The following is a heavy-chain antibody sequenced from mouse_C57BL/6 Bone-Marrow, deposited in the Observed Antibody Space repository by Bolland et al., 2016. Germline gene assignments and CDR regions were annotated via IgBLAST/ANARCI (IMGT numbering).Heavy chain of an antibody. Sequence: YISSGSSTIYYVDTVTGRFTISRDNAKNTLFLQMTSLRSEDTAMYYCARRPFAYWGQGTLV. CDR2: ISSGSSTI. CDR3: ARRPFAY. J-gene: IGHJ3*01. V-gene: IGHV5-17*01.